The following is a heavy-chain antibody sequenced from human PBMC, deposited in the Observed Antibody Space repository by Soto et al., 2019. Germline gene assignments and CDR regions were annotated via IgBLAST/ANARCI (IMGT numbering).Heavy chain of an antibody. V-gene: IGHV3-48*02. CDR3: ARPAGRVAYFDY. Sequence: EVQLVESGGGLVQPGGSLRLSCAASGFVFSTYSMSWVRQAPGKGLEWVSYISSSSSTIYYADSVQGRFTISRDNAKNSLYLPVNSLRDEDTAVYYCARPAGRVAYFDYWGQGTLVHVSS. CDR2: ISSSSSTI. D-gene: IGHD2-15*01. J-gene: IGHJ4*02. CDR1: GFVFSTYS.